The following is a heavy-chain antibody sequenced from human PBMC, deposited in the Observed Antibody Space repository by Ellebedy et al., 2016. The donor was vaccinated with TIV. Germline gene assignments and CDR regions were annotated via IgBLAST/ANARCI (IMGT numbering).Heavy chain of an antibody. CDR3: ARAQALVVPAAMGY. CDR2: INPNSGGT. Sequence: ASVKVSXXASGYTFTGYYMHWVRQAPGQGLEWMGWINPNSGGTNYAQKFQGRVTMTRDTSISTAYMELSRLRSDDTAVYYCARAQALVVPAAMGYWGQGTLVTVSS. V-gene: IGHV1-2*02. J-gene: IGHJ4*02. D-gene: IGHD2-2*01. CDR1: GYTFTGYY.